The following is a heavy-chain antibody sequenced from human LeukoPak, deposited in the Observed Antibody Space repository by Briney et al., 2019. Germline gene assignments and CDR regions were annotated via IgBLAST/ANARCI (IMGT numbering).Heavy chain of an antibody. J-gene: IGHJ4*02. CDR2: INTNTGNP. V-gene: IGHV7-4-1*02. CDR1: GYTFTSYA. Sequence: GASVTVSCKASGYTFTSYAMNWVRQAPGQGLEWMGWINTNTGNPTYAQGFTGRFVFSLDTSVSTAYLQISSLKAEDTAVYYCASLAYCGGDCHPDVSYFDYWGQGTLVTVSS. D-gene: IGHD2-21*02. CDR3: ASLAYCGGDCHPDVSYFDY.